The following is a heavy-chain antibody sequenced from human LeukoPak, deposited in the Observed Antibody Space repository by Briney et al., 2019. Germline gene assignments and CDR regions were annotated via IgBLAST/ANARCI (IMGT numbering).Heavy chain of an antibody. D-gene: IGHD6-13*01. V-gene: IGHV4-39*01. CDR3: ARLSAAAARWGFDY. J-gene: IGHJ4*02. Sequence: SETLSLTCTVSGGSITNSSYYWGWIRQPPGKGLQWIGSIYYSGSTYYNPSLKSRVTISVDTSKNQFSLKLSSVTAADTAVYYCARLSAAAARWGFDYWGQGTLVTVSS. CDR2: IYYSGST. CDR1: GGSITNSSYY.